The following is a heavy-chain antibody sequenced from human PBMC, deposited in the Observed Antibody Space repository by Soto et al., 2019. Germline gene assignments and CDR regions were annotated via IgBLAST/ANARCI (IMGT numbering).Heavy chain of an antibody. CDR2: IYYSGST. CDR1: GGSISSYY. CDR3: ARRYCSSTSCYNYFDY. Sequence: SETLSLTCTVSGGSISSYYWSWIRQPPGKGLEWIGYIYYSGSTNYNPSLKSRVTISVDTSKNQFSLKLSSVTAADTAVYYCARRYCSSTSCYNYFDYWGQGTLVTAPQ. V-gene: IGHV4-59*01. J-gene: IGHJ4*02. D-gene: IGHD2-2*02.